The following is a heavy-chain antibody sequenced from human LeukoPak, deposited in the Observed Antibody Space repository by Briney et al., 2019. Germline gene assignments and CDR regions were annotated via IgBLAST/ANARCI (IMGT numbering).Heavy chain of an antibody. CDR2: IIPFLGEV. CDR3: SPCGHAYDWFGA. V-gene: IGHV1-69*04. J-gene: IGHJ5*02. CDR1: GATLNIGHA. D-gene: IGHD5-12*01. Sequence: SVKVSCKAFGATLNIGHAFIWARQAPGQGLQWMGRIIPFLGEVNYAQNFQGRVSFTADKSTATMYMEMKSLRLDDTAIYYCSPCGHAYDWFGAWGQGTLVTVSS.